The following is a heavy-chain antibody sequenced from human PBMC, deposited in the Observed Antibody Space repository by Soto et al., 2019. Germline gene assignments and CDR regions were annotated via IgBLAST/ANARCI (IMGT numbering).Heavy chain of an antibody. CDR2: IYCSGST. CDR1: GGSISSGGYY. V-gene: IGHV4-31*03. Sequence: QVQLQESGPGLVKPSQTLSLTCTVSGGSISSGGYYWSWIRQHPGKGLEWIGYIYCSGSTYYNPSLKSRVTITVDTSKNQCSLKLSSVTAADTAVYDCARAPRSSSWSFDYWGQGTLVTVSS. CDR3: ARAPRSSSWSFDY. D-gene: IGHD6-13*01. J-gene: IGHJ4*02.